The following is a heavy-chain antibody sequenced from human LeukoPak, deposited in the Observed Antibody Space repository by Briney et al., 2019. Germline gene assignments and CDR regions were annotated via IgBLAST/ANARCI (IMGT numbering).Heavy chain of an antibody. V-gene: IGHV4-38-2*02. CDR1: GYSISSGYY. CDR2: IYHSGST. Sequence: SETLSLTCTVSGYSISSGYYWGWIRQPPGKGLEWIGSIYHSGSTYYNPSLKSRVTISVDTSKNQFSLKLSSVTAADTAVYYCARVRSVEVAATQGAFDYWGQGTLVTVSS. J-gene: IGHJ4*02. CDR3: ARVRSVEVAATQGAFDY. D-gene: IGHD2-15*01.